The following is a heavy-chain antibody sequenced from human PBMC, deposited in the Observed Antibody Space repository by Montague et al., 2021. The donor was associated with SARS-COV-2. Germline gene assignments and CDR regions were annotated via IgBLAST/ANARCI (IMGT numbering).Heavy chain of an antibody. J-gene: IGHJ6*02. D-gene: IGHD3-10*02. CDR1: GGSFSGYY. CDR2: INHSGST. V-gene: IGHV4-34*01. Sequence: SETLSLTCAVYGGSFSGYYWTWIRQPPGKGLEWIGEINHSGSTNYNPSLKSRVTISVDTSKNQFSLKLSSVTAADTAVYYCARGRAVTTFYYYYGMDVWGQGATVTVSS. CDR3: ARGRAVTTFYYYYGMDV.